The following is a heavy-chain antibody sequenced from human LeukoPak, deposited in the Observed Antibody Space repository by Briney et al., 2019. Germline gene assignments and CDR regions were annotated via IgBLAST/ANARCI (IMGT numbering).Heavy chain of an antibody. CDR2: IKLDGSDQ. V-gene: IGHV3-7*01. CDR1: GFTFRGYW. Sequence: GGSLRLSCAASGFTFRGYWMTWVRQAPGKGLEWVATIKLDGSDQYYVDSLRGRFTISRDNTKNSLYLQMNSLRAEDTAVYYCARERFLEWSFDYWGQGTLVTVSS. D-gene: IGHD3-3*01. CDR3: ARERFLEWSFDY. J-gene: IGHJ4*02.